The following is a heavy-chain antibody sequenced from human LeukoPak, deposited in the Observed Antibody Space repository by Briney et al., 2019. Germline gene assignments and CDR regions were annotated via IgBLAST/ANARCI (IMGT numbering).Heavy chain of an antibody. CDR2: IYYSGST. CDR3: ARQGGSGSYYERYYYYGMDV. V-gene: IGHV4-59*08. D-gene: IGHD3-10*01. CDR1: GGSISSYY. Sequence: SETLSLNCTVSGGSISSYYWSWLRPPPGKGLEWFGYIYYSGSTNYNPSLKSRVTISVDTSKNQFSLKLSSVTAADTAVYYCARQGGSGSYYERYYYYGMDVWGQGTTVTVSS. J-gene: IGHJ6*02.